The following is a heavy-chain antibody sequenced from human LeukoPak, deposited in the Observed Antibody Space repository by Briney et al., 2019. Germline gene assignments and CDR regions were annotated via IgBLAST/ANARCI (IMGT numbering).Heavy chain of an antibody. V-gene: IGHV3-23*01. D-gene: IGHD4-17*01. Sequence: GGSLRLSCAASGFTFSTYGIHWVRQAPGKGLEWVSAISGSGGSTYYADSVKGRFTISRDNSKNTLYLQMNSLRAEDTAVYYCAKEYGDLEAFDIWGQGTMVTVSS. CDR1: GFTFSTYG. CDR3: AKEYGDLEAFDI. J-gene: IGHJ3*02. CDR2: ISGSGGST.